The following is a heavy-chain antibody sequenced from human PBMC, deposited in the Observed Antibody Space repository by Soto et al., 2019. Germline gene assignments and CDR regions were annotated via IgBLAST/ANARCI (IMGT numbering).Heavy chain of an antibody. D-gene: IGHD1-1*01. J-gene: IGHJ6*02. CDR2: IFHGGNT. V-gene: IGHV4-4*02. CDR1: GDSISSSNW. CDR3: ARDEGYGPQFALDF. Sequence: SETLSLTCAVSGDSISSSNWWSWVRQSPGKGLEWIGDIFHGGNTNYNPSLKSRVTISVDKSDNQFSLKLKSVTAADTAVYYCARDEGYGPQFALDFWGQGTIGTVSS.